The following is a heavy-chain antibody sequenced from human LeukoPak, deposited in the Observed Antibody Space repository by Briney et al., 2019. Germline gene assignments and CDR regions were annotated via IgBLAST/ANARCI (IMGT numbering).Heavy chain of an antibody. CDR2: INHSGST. CDR3: ARGPPVGYCSGGRCSLDAFDI. J-gene: IGHJ3*02. V-gene: IGHV4-34*01. Sequence: SETLSLTCAVYGGSFSGYYWSWIRQPPGKGLEWIGEINHSGSTNYNPSLKSRVTISVDTSKNQFSLKLSSVTAADTAVYYCARGPPVGYCSGGRCSLDAFDIWGQGTMVTVSP. CDR1: GGSFSGYY. D-gene: IGHD2-15*01.